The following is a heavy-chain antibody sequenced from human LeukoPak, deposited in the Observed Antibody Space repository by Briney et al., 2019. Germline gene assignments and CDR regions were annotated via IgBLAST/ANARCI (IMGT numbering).Heavy chain of an antibody. D-gene: IGHD3-3*01. Sequence: SETLSLTCTVSGGSISSSSYYWGWLRQPPGKGLEWIGSIYYSGSTYYNPSLKSRVTISVDTSKNQFSLKLSSVTAADTAVYYCASYPYYDFWSPEDYWGQGTLVTVSS. CDR3: ASYPYYDFWSPEDY. V-gene: IGHV4-39*01. J-gene: IGHJ4*02. CDR1: GGSISSSSYY. CDR2: IYYSGST.